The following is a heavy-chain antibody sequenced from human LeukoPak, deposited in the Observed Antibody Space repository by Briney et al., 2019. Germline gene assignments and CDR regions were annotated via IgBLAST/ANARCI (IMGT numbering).Heavy chain of an antibody. Sequence: ASVKVSCKASGYTFTSYGISWVRQAPGQGLEWMGWISAYNGDTNYAQKFQGRVTMTTDTSTRTAYMELRSLRSDDTAVYYCARDLRAFREGYKNRHYYLDYWGQGTLVTVSS. CDR2: ISAYNGDT. CDR1: GYTFTSYG. V-gene: IGHV1-18*01. J-gene: IGHJ4*02. CDR3: ARDLRAFREGYKNRHYYLDY. D-gene: IGHD5-24*01.